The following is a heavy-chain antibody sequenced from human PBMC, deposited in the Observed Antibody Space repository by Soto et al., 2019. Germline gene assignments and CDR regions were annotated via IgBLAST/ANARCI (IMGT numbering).Heavy chain of an antibody. CDR2: INSDGSST. Sequence: PGGSLRLSCAASGFTFSSYWMHWVRQAPGKGLVWVSRINSDGSSTSYADSVKGRFTISRDNAKNTLYLQMNSLRAEDTAVYYCARDYDSSGYYFWYYYGMDVRGQGTTVTVSS. V-gene: IGHV3-74*01. CDR3: ARDYDSSGYYFWYYYGMDV. J-gene: IGHJ6*01. CDR1: GFTFSSYW. D-gene: IGHD3-22*01.